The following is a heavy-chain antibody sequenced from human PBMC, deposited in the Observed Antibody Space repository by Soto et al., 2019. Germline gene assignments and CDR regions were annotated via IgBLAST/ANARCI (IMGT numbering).Heavy chain of an antibody. V-gene: IGHV1-69*04. Sequence: SVKVSCKASGGTISIYTIIWVRQATGQGLEWMGRIIPILGIANYAQKFQGRVTITADTSKNQFSLKLSSVTAADTAVYYCARDLISGGDYAYYYYGLDVWGQGTTVTVSS. CDR3: ARDLISGGDYAYYYYGLDV. J-gene: IGHJ6*02. CDR1: GGTISIYT. CDR2: IIPILGIA. D-gene: IGHD2-21*02.